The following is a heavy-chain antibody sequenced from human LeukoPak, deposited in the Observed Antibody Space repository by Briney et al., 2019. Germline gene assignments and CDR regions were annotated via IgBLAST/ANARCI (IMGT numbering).Heavy chain of an antibody. Sequence: GGSLRLSCAASGFTFSSYWMSWVRQAPGKGLEWVANIKQDGSEKYYVDSVKGRFTISRDNAKNSLYLQMNSLRAEDTAVYYCAREGLRRWLQADFDYWGQGTLVTVSS. CDR3: AREGLRRWLQADFDY. CDR2: IKQDGSEK. D-gene: IGHD5-24*01. CDR1: GFTFSSYW. V-gene: IGHV3-7*01. J-gene: IGHJ4*02.